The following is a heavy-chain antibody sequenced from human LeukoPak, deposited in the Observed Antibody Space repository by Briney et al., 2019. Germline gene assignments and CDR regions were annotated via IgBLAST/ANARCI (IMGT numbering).Heavy chain of an antibody. CDR2: INPDQSET. J-gene: IGHJ4*02. D-gene: IGHD2-15*01. Sequence: GGSLRLSCAASGFTFSRFRMNWVRQAPGKGLEWVANINPDQSETYYVDSVKGRFTISRDNAKNSLYLQMNSLRAEDSAVYYCARDGGLHTNFDYWGQGTLVTVSS. V-gene: IGHV3-7*01. CDR3: ARDGGLHTNFDY. CDR1: GFTFSRFR.